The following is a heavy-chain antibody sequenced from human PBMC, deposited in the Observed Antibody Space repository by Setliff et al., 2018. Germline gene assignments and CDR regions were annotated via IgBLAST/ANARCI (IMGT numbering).Heavy chain of an antibody. D-gene: IGHD4-4*01. CDR2: VNSGVSA. J-gene: IGHJ4*01. Sequence: SCVTSGFAFTSYHMTWVRQAPGKGLEWVASVNSGVSADYTDSVKGRFTISRDNSRNTLYLQMKSLRAEDTGIYYCATSTIITYYIDYWGHGTLVTVSS. CDR1: GFAFTSYH. V-gene: IGHV3-23*01. CDR3: ATSTIITYYIDY.